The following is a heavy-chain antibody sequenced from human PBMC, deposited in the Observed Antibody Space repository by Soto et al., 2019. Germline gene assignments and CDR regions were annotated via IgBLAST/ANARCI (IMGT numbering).Heavy chain of an antibody. Sequence: PGGSLRLSCAASGFTFSSYGMHWVRQAPGKGLEWVAVISYDGSNKYYADSVKGRFTISRDNSKNTLYLQMNSLRAEDTAVYYSANIAVACTWRLVVWGQGTTVKVSS. J-gene: IGHJ6*02. D-gene: IGHD6-19*01. CDR3: ANIAVACTWRLVV. CDR2: ISYDGSNK. CDR1: GFTFSSYG. V-gene: IGHV3-30*18.